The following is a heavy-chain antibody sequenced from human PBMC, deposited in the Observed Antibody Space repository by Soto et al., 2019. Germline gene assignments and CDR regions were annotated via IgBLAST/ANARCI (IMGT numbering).Heavy chain of an antibody. V-gene: IGHV1-18*01. CDR1: GYRFSRYG. J-gene: IGHJ6*02. Sequence: ASVKVSCKASGYRFSRYGIGWGGQAPGQGLEWMGWINAYNGNTNYAQNLQGRVTLTTDTSTSTAYMELRSLRSNDTAVYYCAMVDVYVTPSPQDVWGQGTTVTVSS. D-gene: IGHD3-16*01. CDR2: INAYNGNT. CDR3: AMVDVYVTPSPQDV.